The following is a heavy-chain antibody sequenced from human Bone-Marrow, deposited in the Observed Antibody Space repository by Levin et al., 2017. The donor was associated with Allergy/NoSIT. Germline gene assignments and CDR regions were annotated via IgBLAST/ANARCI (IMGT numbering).Heavy chain of an antibody. CDR1: GGSISSSSYY. D-gene: IGHD3-10*01. CDR2: IYYSGST. Sequence: SETLSLTCTVSGGSISSSSYYWGWIRQPPGKGLEWIGSIYYSGSTYYNPSLKSRVTISVDTSKNQFSLKLSSVTAADTAVYYCAERITMVRGELHHAFDIWGQGTMVTVSS. V-gene: IGHV4-39*01. J-gene: IGHJ3*02. CDR3: AERITMVRGELHHAFDI.